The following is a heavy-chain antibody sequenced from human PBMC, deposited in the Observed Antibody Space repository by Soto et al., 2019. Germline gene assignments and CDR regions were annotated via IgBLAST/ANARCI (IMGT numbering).Heavy chain of an antibody. CDR3: ARDSVRWLSY. Sequence: QVQLQESGPGLVKPSGTLSLTCAVSGGSISSSNWWSWVRQPPGKGLEWIGEIYHSGSTNYNPSLKXXVXIXADKSKNQFSLKLSSVTAADTAVYYCARDSVRWLSYWGQGTLVTVSS. D-gene: IGHD3-10*01. CDR1: GGSISSSNW. J-gene: IGHJ4*02. V-gene: IGHV4-4*02. CDR2: IYHSGST.